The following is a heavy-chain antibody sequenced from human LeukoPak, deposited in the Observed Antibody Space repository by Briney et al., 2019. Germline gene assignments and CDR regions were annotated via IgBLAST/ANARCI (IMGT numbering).Heavy chain of an antibody. J-gene: IGHJ3*02. D-gene: IGHD5-12*01. V-gene: IGHV5-51*01. CDR3: ARQDSGYDLDDAFDI. CDR1: GYSFTSYW. Sequence: PGESLQISCKGSGYSFTSYWIGWVRQLPGKGLEWMGIIYPGDSDTRYSPSFQGQVTISADKSISTAYLQWSSLKASDTAMYYCARQDSGYDLDDAFDIWGQGTMVTVSS. CDR2: IYPGDSDT.